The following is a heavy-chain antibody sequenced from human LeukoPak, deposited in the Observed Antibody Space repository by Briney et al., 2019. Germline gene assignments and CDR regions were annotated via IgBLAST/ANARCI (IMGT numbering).Heavy chain of an antibody. CDR1: GFTFSNAW. CDR3: TTDLGYCSGGSCYSSVGSSGCLGY. V-gene: IGHV3-15*07. Sequence: GGSLRLSCAASGFTFSNAWMNWVRRAPGKGLEWVGRIKSKTDGGTTDYAAPVKGRFTISRDDSKNTLYLQMNSLKTEDTAVYYCTTDLGYCSGGSCYSSVGSSGCLGYWGQGTLVTVSS. J-gene: IGHJ4*02. D-gene: IGHD2-15*01. CDR2: IKSKTDGGTT.